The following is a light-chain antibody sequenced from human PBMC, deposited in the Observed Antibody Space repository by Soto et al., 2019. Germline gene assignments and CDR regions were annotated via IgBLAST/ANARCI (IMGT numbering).Light chain of an antibody. V-gene: IGKV3-15*01. Sequence: EIVRTQSPATLSLSPGERATLSCRASQSVSSNLAWYKQKPGQAPRLLIYGASTRATGIPARFSGSGSGTEFTLTISSLKSEDFEVYYCQQYNNWPRTFGQGTKVDIK. CDR2: GAS. CDR1: QSVSSN. J-gene: IGKJ1*01. CDR3: QQYNNWPRT.